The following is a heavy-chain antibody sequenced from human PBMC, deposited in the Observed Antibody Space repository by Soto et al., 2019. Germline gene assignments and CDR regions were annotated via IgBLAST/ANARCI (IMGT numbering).Heavy chain of an antibody. CDR1: GFTFTSSA. J-gene: IGHJ6*02. V-gene: IGHV1-58*01. CDR3: AAGIAARGYYYYYCMDV. CDR2: IVVGSGNT. D-gene: IGHD6-6*01. Sequence: SVKVSCKASGFTFTSSAVQWVRQARGQRLEWIGWIVVGSGNTNYAQKFQERVTITRDMSTSTAYMELSSLRSEDTAVYYCAAGIAARGYYYYYCMDVWGQGTTVSVSS.